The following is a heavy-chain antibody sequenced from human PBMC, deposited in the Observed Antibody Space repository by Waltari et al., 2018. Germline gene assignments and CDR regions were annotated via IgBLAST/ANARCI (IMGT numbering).Heavy chain of an antibody. CDR2: ISYDGNIK. J-gene: IGHJ4*02. CDR3: ARDSGYSVAWSVGDY. CDR1: GSTFNSHA. Sequence: QVQRVESGGGVVQPGRSLRVSCAASGSTFNSHAMHWVRQAPGKGLEWVSVISYDGNIKYYAGSVKGRFTISRDNSKNTLYLQMNDLRSDDTAVYFCARDSGYSVAWSVGDYWGQGTLVTVSS. D-gene: IGHD6-19*01. V-gene: IGHV3-30*03.